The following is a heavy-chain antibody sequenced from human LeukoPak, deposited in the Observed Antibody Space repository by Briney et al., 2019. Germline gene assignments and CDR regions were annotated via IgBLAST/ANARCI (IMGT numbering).Heavy chain of an antibody. Sequence: GGSLRLSCAASGFTFSSYGVHWVRQAPGKGLEGVAVISYDGSNKYYADSVKGRFTISRDNSKNTLYLQMNSLRAEDTAVYYCAKGITMVRGVMGDAFDIWGQGTMVTVSS. D-gene: IGHD3-10*01. CDR3: AKGITMVRGVMGDAFDI. J-gene: IGHJ3*02. CDR1: GFTFSSYG. CDR2: ISYDGSNK. V-gene: IGHV3-30*18.